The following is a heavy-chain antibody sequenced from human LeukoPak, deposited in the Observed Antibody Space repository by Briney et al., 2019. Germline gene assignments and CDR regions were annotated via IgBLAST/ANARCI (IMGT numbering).Heavy chain of an antibody. D-gene: IGHD4-23*01. CDR1: GVSISRYY. J-gene: IGHJ4*02. CDR3: AGDHQDYGANSALWY. CDR2: IQTSGST. V-gene: IGHV4-4*07. Sequence: SETLSLTCTVSGVSISRYYWSWIRQPAGKGLQWIGRIQTSGSTNYNPSLESRVIMSVDTSKNQFSLKLTSVTAADTAVYYCAGDHQDYGANSALWYWGQGTLVIVSS.